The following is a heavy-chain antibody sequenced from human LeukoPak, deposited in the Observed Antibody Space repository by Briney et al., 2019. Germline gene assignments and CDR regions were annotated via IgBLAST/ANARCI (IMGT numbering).Heavy chain of an antibody. Sequence: PGRSLRLSCGASGFTFSTYGMQWVRQAPGKGLEWVAVIWYDGSNQNYADSVKGRFTISRDNSKNTLYVQMNSLRAEDTAVYYCARFNMYPGGTSRYLDYWGQGTLVTVSS. V-gene: IGHV3-33*01. CDR3: ARFNMYPGGTSRYLDY. D-gene: IGHD2-2*01. CDR2: IWYDGSNQ. J-gene: IGHJ4*02. CDR1: GFTFSTYG.